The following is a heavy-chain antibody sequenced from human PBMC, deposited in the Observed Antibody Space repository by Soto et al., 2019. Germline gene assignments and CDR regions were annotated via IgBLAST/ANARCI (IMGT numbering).Heavy chain of an antibody. CDR3: ARAPHGMDV. CDR1: GFTLGSYW. J-gene: IGHJ6*02. CDR2: IKVDGSEQ. Sequence: EVQLVESGGGWVWRGGSLRLSCAASGFTLGSYWMNWGRQPPGKGLEWVANIKVDGSEQYYADSVKGRFTISRDNTKNSLYLQMHSLTDGDTAMYYCARAPHGMDVWGRGTTVTVSS. V-gene: IGHV3-7*03.